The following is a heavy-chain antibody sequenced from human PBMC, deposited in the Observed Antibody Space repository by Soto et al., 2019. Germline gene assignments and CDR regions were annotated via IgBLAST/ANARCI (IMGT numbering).Heavy chain of an antibody. CDR2: IIPILGTA. V-gene: IGHV1-69*11. J-gene: IGHJ4*02. Sequence: QVQLVQSGAEVKKPGSSVKVSCKASGGTFSSYAIDWVRQAPGQGLEWMGGIIPILGTADYAQKFQGRVTITADESTSTAYMELSSLRSEATAVYYCARGQTGGGWGYYFDYWGQGTLVTVSS. D-gene: IGHD3-16*01. CDR1: GGTFSSYA. CDR3: ARGQTGGGWGYYFDY.